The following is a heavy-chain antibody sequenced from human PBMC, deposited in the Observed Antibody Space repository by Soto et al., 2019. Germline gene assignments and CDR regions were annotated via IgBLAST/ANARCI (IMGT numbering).Heavy chain of an antibody. CDR3: ALGGSSHWFDP. V-gene: IGHV1-2*04. CDR2: INPNSGGT. Sequence: GASVKVSCKASGYTFTGYYMHWVRQAPGQGLEWMGWINPNSGGTNYAQKFQGWVTMTRDTSASTAYMELSSLRSEDTAVYYCALGGSSHWFDPWGQGTLVTVSS. D-gene: IGHD2-15*01. CDR1: GYTFTGYY. J-gene: IGHJ5*02.